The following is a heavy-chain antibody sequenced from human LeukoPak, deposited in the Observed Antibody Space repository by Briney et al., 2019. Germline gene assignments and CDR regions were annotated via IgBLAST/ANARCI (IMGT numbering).Heavy chain of an antibody. J-gene: IGHJ4*02. D-gene: IGHD5-24*01. CDR1: GFIFSNHY. CDR3: AKGGPQFFDY. V-gene: IGHV3-23*01. Sequence: GGSLRLSCAASGFIFSNHYMNWVRQAPGKGLEWVSTISGSGGSTYSADSVKGRFTISRDNSRNTLYLQMNSLRAEDTAIYYCAKGGPQFFDYWGQGTLVTVSS. CDR2: ISGSGGST.